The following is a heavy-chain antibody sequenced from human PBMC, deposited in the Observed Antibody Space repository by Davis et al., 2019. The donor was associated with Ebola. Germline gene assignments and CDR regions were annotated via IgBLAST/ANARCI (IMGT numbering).Heavy chain of an antibody. CDR1: GGSISSSNW. V-gene: IGHV4-4*02. CDR2: IYHSGST. Sequence: GSLRLSCAVSGGSISSSNWWSWVRQPPGKGLEWIGEIYHSGSTNYNPSLKSRVTISVDKSKNQFSLKLSSVTAADTAVYYCARGNGYYTRDFDYWGQGTLVTVSS. J-gene: IGHJ4*02. CDR3: ARGNGYYTRDFDY. D-gene: IGHD3-3*01.